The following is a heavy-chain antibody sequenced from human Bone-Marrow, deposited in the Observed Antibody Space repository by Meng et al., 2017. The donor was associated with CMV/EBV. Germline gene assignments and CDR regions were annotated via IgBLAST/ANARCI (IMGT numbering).Heavy chain of an antibody. CDR2: INGDGSST. CDR1: GFTFSTYW. D-gene: IGHD5-18*01. Sequence: GESLKISCAASGFTFSTYWMHWVRQAPGKGLVWVSRINGDGSSTNYADSVKGRFTISRDNAKNSLYLQMNSLRAEDTAVYYCARDGLGYSYRPPFDYWGQGTLVTVSS. CDR3: ARDGLGYSYRPPFDY. V-gene: IGHV3-74*01. J-gene: IGHJ4*02.